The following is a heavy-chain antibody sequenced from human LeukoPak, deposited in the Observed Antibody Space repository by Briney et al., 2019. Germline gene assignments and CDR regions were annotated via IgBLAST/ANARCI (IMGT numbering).Heavy chain of an antibody. CDR3: ARVPGIAVAGDY. CDR1: GGSISSYY. Sequence: SETLSLTCIVSGGSISSYYWSWIRQPAGKGLEWIGRIYTSGSINYNPSLKSRVTMSVDTSKNQFSLKLTSLTAADTAVYYCARVPGIAVAGDYWGQGTLVTVSS. V-gene: IGHV4-4*07. J-gene: IGHJ4*02. D-gene: IGHD6-19*01. CDR2: IYTSGSI.